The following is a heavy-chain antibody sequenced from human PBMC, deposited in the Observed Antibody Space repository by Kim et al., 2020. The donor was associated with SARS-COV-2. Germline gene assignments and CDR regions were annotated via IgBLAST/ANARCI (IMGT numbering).Heavy chain of an antibody. CDR3: SRTQESGTSGGSAVYSDYGMDV. J-gene: IGHJ6*02. CDR1: GFTFGDYA. CDR2: IRSKAYDETT. V-gene: IGHV3-49*03. D-gene: IGHD2-15*01. Sequence: GGSLRLSCTASGFTFGDYAMSWFRQAPGKGLEWVGFIRSKAYDETTEYAASVKGRFTISRDDSKTIAYLQMNSLKTEATALYYCSRTQESGTSGGSAVYSDYGMDVWGQGTTVTVSS.